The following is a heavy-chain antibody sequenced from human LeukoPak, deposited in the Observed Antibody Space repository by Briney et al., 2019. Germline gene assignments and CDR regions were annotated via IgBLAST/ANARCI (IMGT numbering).Heavy chain of an antibody. CDR3: ARWNIVVVPAALRLYNWFDP. D-gene: IGHD2-2*01. J-gene: IGHJ5*02. Sequence: SQTLSLTCTVSGGSISSGSYYWSWIRQPAGKGLEWIGRIYTSGSTNYSPSLKSRVTISVDTSKNQFSLKLSSVTAADTAVYYCARWNIVVVPAALRLYNWFDPWGQGTLVTVSS. V-gene: IGHV4-61*02. CDR1: GGSISSGSYY. CDR2: IYTSGST.